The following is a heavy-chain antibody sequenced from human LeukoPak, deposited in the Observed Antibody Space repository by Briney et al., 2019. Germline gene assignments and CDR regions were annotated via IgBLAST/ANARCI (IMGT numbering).Heavy chain of an antibody. V-gene: IGHV4-61*08. CDR3: ARVSPQQRVDY. Sequence: PSETLSLTCTVSGGSISSGGYYWSWIRQHPGKGLEWIGYIYYSGSTNYNPSLKSRVTISVDTSKNLFSLKLSSVTAADTAVYYCARVSPQQRVDYWGQGTLVTVSS. CDR1: GGSISSGGYY. CDR2: IYYSGST. J-gene: IGHJ4*02. D-gene: IGHD6-25*01.